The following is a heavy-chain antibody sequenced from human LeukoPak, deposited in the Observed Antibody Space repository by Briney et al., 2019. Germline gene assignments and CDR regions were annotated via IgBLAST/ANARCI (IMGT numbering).Heavy chain of an antibody. D-gene: IGHD6-13*01. V-gene: IGHV3-23*01. Sequence: GGSLTLSSAASGFTFSSYAMRWVRQAPGKGLEWVSGISGSGSGTYYPDSVKGRFTISRDNSKNTLYLQMNSLRAEDTAVYYCAKGGIAAVGTSFYFDYWGQGALVTVSS. J-gene: IGHJ4*02. CDR2: ISGSGSGT. CDR1: GFTFSSYA. CDR3: AKGGIAAVGTSFYFDY.